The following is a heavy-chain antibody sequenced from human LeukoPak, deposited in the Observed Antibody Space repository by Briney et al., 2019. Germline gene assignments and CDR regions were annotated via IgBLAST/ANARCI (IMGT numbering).Heavy chain of an antibody. J-gene: IGHJ4*02. Sequence: GASVKASCKASGYTFTGYYMHWVRQAPGQGLEWMGWINPNSGGTNYAQKFQGRVTMTRDTSISTAYMELSRLRSDDTAVYYCATHFMSLKIAAGSLDYWGQGTLVTVSS. CDR3: ATHFMSLKIAAGSLDY. D-gene: IGHD6-13*01. CDR1: GYTFTGYY. V-gene: IGHV1-2*02. CDR2: INPNSGGT.